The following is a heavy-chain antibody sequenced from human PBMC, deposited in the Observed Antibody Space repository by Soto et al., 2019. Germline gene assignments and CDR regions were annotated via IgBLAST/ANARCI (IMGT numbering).Heavy chain of an antibody. V-gene: IGHV4-31*03. CDR2: IYYSGST. Sequence: QVQLQESGPGLVKPSQTLSLTCTVSGGSISSGGYYWSWIRQHPGKGLEWIGYIYYSGSTYYNPSLKSRVTISVDPSKNQFSLKLSSVTAADTAVYYCAREVRGFLEWFNWFDPWGQGTLVTVSS. J-gene: IGHJ5*02. CDR3: AREVRGFLEWFNWFDP. CDR1: GGSISSGGYY. D-gene: IGHD3-3*01.